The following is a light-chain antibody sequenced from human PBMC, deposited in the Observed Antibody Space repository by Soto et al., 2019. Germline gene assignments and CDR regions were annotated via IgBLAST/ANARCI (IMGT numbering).Light chain of an antibody. V-gene: IGKV1-5*03. J-gene: IGKJ1*01. CDR1: QTISSW. CDR3: QQYNSYRA. CDR2: KAS. Sequence: IQMSQAPSTLSGSIGDRVIITLRASQTISSWLAWYQQKPGKAPKLLISKASSLESGVPSRFSGSGSGTEFTLTISSLQPDDSATYYCQQYNSYRAFGQRSNV.